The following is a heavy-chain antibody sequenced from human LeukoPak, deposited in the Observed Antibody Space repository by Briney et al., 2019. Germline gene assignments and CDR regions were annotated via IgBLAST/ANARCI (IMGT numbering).Heavy chain of an antibody. D-gene: IGHD2-2*01. V-gene: IGHV3-7*01. CDR3: ARVIVVVPAAIYYFDY. J-gene: IGHJ4*02. Sequence: GGSLRLSCAASGFTFSTYWMTWVRQAPGKGLEWVANIKPDGSQKYYVDSVKGRFTISRDNAKNSLYLQMSSLRAEDTAVYYCARVIVVVPAAIYYFDYWGQGTLVTVSS. CDR2: IKPDGSQK. CDR1: GFTFSTYW.